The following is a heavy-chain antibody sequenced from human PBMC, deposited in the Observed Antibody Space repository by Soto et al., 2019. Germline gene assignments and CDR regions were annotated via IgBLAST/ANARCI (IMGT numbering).Heavy chain of an antibody. V-gene: IGHV4-34*01. CDR2: INHEGRT. Sequence: SETLSLTCAVFGRSFSDTYWTWIRQPPGKGLEWIGEINHEGRTNYCPSLKNRVTITADTSKNQFSLKLTSVTAADTAVYYCASARFDYWGQGILVTVSS. CDR3: ASARFDY. J-gene: IGHJ4*02. CDR1: GRSFSDTY.